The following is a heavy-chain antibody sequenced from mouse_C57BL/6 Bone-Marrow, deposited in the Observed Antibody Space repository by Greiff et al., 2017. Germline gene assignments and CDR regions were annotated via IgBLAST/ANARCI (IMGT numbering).Heavy chain of an antibody. CDR3: AREPHYYGRSPYSRYFDV. J-gene: IGHJ1*03. CDR1: GFTFSSYA. CDR2: ISDGGSYT. D-gene: IGHD1-1*01. V-gene: IGHV5-4*01. Sequence: EVQLVESGGGLVKPGGSLKLSCAASGFTFSSYAMSWVRQTPEKRLEWVATISDGGSYTYYPDNVKGRFTISRDNAENNLYLQMSPLKSEDTAMYYCAREPHYYGRSPYSRYFDVWGTGTTVTVSS.